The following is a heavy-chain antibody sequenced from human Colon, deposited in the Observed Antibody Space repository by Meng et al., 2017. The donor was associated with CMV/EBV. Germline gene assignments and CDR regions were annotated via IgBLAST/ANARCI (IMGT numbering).Heavy chain of an antibody. CDR1: GFTFSSYW. CDR2: IHNDGSGT. Sequence: EVQLVESGGGLVQPGGSLRLSCAASGFTFSSYWMHWVRQAPGKGLEWVSRIHNDGSGTTYADSVKGRFTISRDNAENTLYLQMNSLRADDTAVYYCARESAAAGDWYFDLWGRGTLVTVSS. CDR3: ARESAAAGDWYFDL. J-gene: IGHJ2*01. D-gene: IGHD6-13*01. V-gene: IGHV3-74*01.